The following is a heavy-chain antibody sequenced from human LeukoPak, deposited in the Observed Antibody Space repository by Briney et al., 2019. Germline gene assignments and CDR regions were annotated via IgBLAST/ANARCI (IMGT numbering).Heavy chain of an antibody. CDR2: IYYSGST. J-gene: IGHJ4*02. V-gene: IGHV4-59*08. D-gene: IGHD3-22*01. CDR3: AISEYYYDSGGPPYYFDF. Sequence: SETLSLTCTVSGGSISSYYWSWIRQPPGKGLEWIGYIYYSGSTNYNPSLKSRVTISVDTSKNQFSLKLSSVTAADTAVYYCAISEYYYDSGGPPYYFDFWGQGTLVTVSS. CDR1: GGSISSYY.